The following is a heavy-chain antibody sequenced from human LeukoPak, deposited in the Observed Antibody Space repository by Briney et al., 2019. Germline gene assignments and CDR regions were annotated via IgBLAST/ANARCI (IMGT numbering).Heavy chain of an antibody. D-gene: IGHD1-1*01. Sequence: GGSLRLSCAASGFTVSSNYMSWVRQAPGKGLEWVSVIYSGGSTYYADSVKGRFTTSRDNSKNTLYLQMNSLRAEDTAVYYCARAEDDASSYWGQGTLVTVSS. J-gene: IGHJ4*02. CDR1: GFTVSSNY. CDR3: ARAEDDASSY. CDR2: IYSGGST. V-gene: IGHV3-53*01.